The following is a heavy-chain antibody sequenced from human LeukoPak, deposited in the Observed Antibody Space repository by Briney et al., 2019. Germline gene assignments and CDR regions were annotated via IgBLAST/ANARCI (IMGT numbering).Heavy chain of an antibody. V-gene: IGHV4-39*01. CDR3: ARRSVGWVDY. D-gene: IGHD3-16*01. CDR2: IYYSGST. Sequence: PSETLSLTSTVSGGSFSSSLYYWGWIRQPPGKGLEWIGSIYYSGSTYYNPSLKSRVTISVDTSKNQFSLRLSSVTAADTAVYYCARRSVGWVDYWGQGTLVTVSS. CDR1: GGSFSSSLYY. J-gene: IGHJ4*02.